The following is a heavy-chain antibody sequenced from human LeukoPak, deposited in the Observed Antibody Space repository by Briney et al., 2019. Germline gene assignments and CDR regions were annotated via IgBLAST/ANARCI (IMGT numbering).Heavy chain of an antibody. CDR1: GGSISSYC. Sequence: SETLSLTCTVSGGSISSYCWSWIRQTLGKGLEWIGDIYYSGSTNYNPSLKSRVTISVDTSKNQFSLKLSSVTAADTAVYYCARHTDIAPLSSLKYWGQGTLVTVSS. J-gene: IGHJ4*02. CDR3: ARHTDIAPLSSLKY. V-gene: IGHV4-59*08. D-gene: IGHD6-13*01. CDR2: IYYSGST.